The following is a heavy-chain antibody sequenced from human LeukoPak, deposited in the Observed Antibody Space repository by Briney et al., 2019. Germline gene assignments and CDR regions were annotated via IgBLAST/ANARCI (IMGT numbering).Heavy chain of an antibody. J-gene: IGHJ6*02. V-gene: IGHV3-23*01. CDR1: GFTFNTDA. D-gene: IGHD6-13*01. Sequence: GGSLRLSCAASGFTFNTDAMNWVRQAPGKGLEWVSGISGSGIRTYFADSVKGRLTISRDNAKNSLYLQMNSLRAEDTAVYYCARDGIAAAGQYYCYGMDVWGQGTTVTVSS. CDR2: ISGSGIRT. CDR3: ARDGIAAAGQYYCYGMDV.